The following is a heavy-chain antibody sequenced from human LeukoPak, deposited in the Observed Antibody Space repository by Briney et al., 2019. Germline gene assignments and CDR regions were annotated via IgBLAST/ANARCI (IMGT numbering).Heavy chain of an antibody. CDR1: GGSISSSSYY. V-gene: IGHV4-39*01. Sequence: SETLSLTCTVSGGSISSSSYYWGWIRQPPGKGLEWIGSIYYSGSTYYNPSLKSRVTISVDTSKNQFSLKLSSVTAADTAVYYCARQSGYDFWSGYYSYYMDVWGKGTTVTVSS. D-gene: IGHD3-3*01. CDR2: IYYSGST. J-gene: IGHJ6*03. CDR3: ARQSGYDFWSGYYSYYMDV.